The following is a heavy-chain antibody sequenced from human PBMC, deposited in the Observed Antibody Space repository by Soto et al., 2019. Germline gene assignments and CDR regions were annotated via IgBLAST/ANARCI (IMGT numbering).Heavy chain of an antibody. J-gene: IGHJ5*02. CDR3: ARVREEYQLLLGNGFDP. V-gene: IGHV1-69*06. D-gene: IGHD2-2*01. CDR1: GGTFSSYA. Sequence: QVQLVQSGAEVKKPGSSVTVSCKASGGTFSSYAISWVRQAPGQGLEWMGGIIPSLGTANYAQKFQGRVTISADKSTSRAYMELRSLRSEDTAVYYCARVREEYQLLLGNGFDPWGQGTMVTVSS. CDR2: IIPSLGTA.